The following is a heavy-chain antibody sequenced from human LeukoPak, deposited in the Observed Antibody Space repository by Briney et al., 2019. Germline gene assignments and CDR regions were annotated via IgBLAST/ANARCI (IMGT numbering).Heavy chain of an antibody. CDR3: ARFPGIAAAGRVDP. V-gene: IGHV1-2*02. CDR2: INPNSGGT. CDR1: GYTFTGYY. Sequence: ASVKVSCKASGYTFTGYYMHWVRQAPGQGLEWMGWINPNSGGTNYAQKFQGRVTMTRDTSISTAYMELSRLRSDDTAVYYCARFPGIAAAGRVDPWGQGTLVTVSS. J-gene: IGHJ5*02. D-gene: IGHD6-13*01.